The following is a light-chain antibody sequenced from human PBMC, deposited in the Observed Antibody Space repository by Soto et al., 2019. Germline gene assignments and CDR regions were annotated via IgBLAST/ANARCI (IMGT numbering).Light chain of an antibody. Sequence: EIVLTQSPGTLSLSQGERATLSCRASQSVSSSYLAWYQQKPGQAPGLLIYDASNRATGIPDRFSGSGSVTDFTLTISRLEPEDFAVYYCQQYGRSPWTFGQGTMVDI. V-gene: IGKV3-20*01. CDR2: DAS. J-gene: IGKJ1*01. CDR3: QQYGRSPWT. CDR1: QSVSSSY.